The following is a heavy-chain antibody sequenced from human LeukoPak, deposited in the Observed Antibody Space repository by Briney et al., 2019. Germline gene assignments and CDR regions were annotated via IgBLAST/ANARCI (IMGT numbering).Heavy chain of an antibody. D-gene: IGHD1-26*01. V-gene: IGHV1-2*06. J-gene: IGHJ4*02. CDR1: GYTFTGYY. Sequence: GASVKVSCKASGYTFTGYYIHWVRQVPGQGLEWMGRIKPNSGGTNYAQKFQGRVTMTRDTSISTVYMELSRLRSDDAAVYFCARDQRELLFDYWGQGTLVTVSS. CDR3: ARDQRELLFDY. CDR2: IKPNSGGT.